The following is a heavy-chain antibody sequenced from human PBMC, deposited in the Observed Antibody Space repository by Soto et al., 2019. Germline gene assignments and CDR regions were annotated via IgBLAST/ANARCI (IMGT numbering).Heavy chain of an antibody. J-gene: IGHJ4*02. CDR2: ISAYNGNT. CDR3: ATEGADYGDYILDY. D-gene: IGHD4-17*01. V-gene: IGHV1-18*01. CDR1: GYTFTSYG. Sequence: ASVKVSCKASGYTFTSYGISWVRQAPGQGLEWMGWISAYNGNTNYAQKLQGRVTMTTDTSTSTAYMELSSLRSDDTAVYYCATEGADYGDYILDYWGQGTLVTVSS.